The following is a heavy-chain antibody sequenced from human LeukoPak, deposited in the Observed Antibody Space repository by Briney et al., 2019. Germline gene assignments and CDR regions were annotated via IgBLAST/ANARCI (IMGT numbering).Heavy chain of an antibody. J-gene: IGHJ3*02. CDR2: MNPNSGNT. CDR3: ARGILRFLEWLEAFDI. D-gene: IGHD3-3*01. Sequence: ASVKVSCKASGYTFTSYDINWVRQATGQGLEWMGWMNPNSGNTGYAQKFQGRVTITRNTSISTAYMELSSLRSEDTAVYYCARGILRFLEWLEAFDIWGQGTMVTVSS. CDR1: GYTFTSYD. V-gene: IGHV1-8*03.